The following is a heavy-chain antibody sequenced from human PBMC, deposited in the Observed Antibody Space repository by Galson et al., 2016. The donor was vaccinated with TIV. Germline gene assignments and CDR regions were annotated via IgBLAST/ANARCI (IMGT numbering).Heavy chain of an antibody. Sequence: QSGAEVTKPGESLKISCKTSGYRFTTNWIAWVRQVPGKGLEWMGIIFPGDSDTRYSQSFQGQVTIPVDKSFSTAYLQWSYLKTSDSAMYYCASLGYSSGSHLTDAFDIWGQGTLITVSS. J-gene: IGHJ3*02. D-gene: IGHD2-8*02. V-gene: IGHV5-51*03. CDR2: IFPGDSDT. CDR3: ASLGYSSGSHLTDAFDI. CDR1: GYRFTTNW.